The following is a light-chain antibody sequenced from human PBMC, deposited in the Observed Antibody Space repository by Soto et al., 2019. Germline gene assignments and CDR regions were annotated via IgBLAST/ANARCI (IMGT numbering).Light chain of an antibody. V-gene: IGLV1-51*01. CDR1: SSNIGNNY. Sequence: QSVLTQPPSVSAAPGQKVTISCSGSSSNIGNNYVSWYQQLPGTAPKVLIYDNNKRPSGIPDRFSGSKSGTSASLVITGLQAEDEADYYCQSSDSSLSGWVFGGGTKLTVL. CDR3: QSSDSSLSGWV. CDR2: DNN. J-gene: IGLJ3*02.